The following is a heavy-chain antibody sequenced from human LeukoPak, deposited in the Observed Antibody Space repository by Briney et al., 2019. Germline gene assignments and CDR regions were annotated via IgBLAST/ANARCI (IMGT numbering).Heavy chain of an antibody. Sequence: GGSLRLSCAASGFTFSSYSMNWVRQAPGKGLEWVSYISGSSSTIYYADSVKGRFTISRDNTENSLYLQMNSLRADDTAMYYCARDPNHGAIDYWGQGTLVTVSS. J-gene: IGHJ4*02. CDR3: ARDPNHGAIDY. V-gene: IGHV3-48*04. CDR1: GFTFSSYS. D-gene: IGHD3-10*01. CDR2: ISGSSSTI.